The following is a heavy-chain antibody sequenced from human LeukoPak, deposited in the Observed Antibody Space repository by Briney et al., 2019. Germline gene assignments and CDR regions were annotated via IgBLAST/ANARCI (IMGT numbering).Heavy chain of an antibody. CDR1: GFIVRSNH. CDR2: TYSGETT. CDR3: ARERPDSRNLDS. V-gene: IGHV3-66*01. J-gene: IGHJ4*02. D-gene: IGHD1-14*01. Sequence: PGRSLRLSCAAFGFIVRSNHINWVRQAPGMGLEWVSITYSGETTYYADSVRGRFIISRDNSKNTLSLEMNDLRVEDTAVYYCARERPDSRNLDSWGRGALVTVSS.